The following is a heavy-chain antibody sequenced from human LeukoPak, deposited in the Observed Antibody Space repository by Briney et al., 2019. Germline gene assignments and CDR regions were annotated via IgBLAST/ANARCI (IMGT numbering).Heavy chain of an antibody. CDR3: AKDPARDSDTWFNYHSVMDV. V-gene: IGHV3-9*01. CDR1: GFTFDDYA. Sequence: GGSLRLSCVASGFTFDDYAMHWVRQAPGKGLEWVSGISGSGGTITYADSVKGRFTISRDNAKNSLYLQMHSLRGEDTALYYCAKDPARDSDTWFNYHSVMDVWGQGTMVIVSS. CDR2: ISGSGGTI. J-gene: IGHJ6*02. D-gene: IGHD1-26*01.